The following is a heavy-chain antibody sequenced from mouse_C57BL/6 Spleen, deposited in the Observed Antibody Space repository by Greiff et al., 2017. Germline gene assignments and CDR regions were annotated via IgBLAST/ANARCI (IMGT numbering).Heavy chain of an antibody. CDR2: INPSNGGT. D-gene: IGHD1-1*01. V-gene: IGHV1-53*01. Sequence: QVQLQQPGTELVKPGASVKLSCKASGYTFTSYWMHWVKQRPGQGLEWIGNINPSNGGTNYNEKFKSKATLTVDKSSSTAYMQLSSLTSEDSADYYCVRRSTTVVATDWYFDVWGTGTTVTVSA. CDR3: VRRSTTVVATDWYFDV. J-gene: IGHJ1*03. CDR1: GYTFTSYW.